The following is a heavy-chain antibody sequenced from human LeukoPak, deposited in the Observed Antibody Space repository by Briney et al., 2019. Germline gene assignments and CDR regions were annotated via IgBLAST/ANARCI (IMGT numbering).Heavy chain of an antibody. V-gene: IGHV3-49*04. D-gene: IGHD1-26*01. CDR3: TRGDGSGSY. CDR2: IRSKTSGGTT. Sequence: PGRSLRLSCTASGFTFGDYAMSWVRQAPGKGLDWIGFIRSKTSGGTTEYAASVKGRFTILRDDSESIAYLQINSLKTEDTAVYYCTRGDGSGSYWGQGTLVTVSS. J-gene: IGHJ4*02. CDR1: GFTFGDYA.